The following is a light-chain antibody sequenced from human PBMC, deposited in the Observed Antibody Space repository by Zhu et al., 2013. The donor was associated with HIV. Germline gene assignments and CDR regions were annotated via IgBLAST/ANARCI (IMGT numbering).Light chain of an antibody. Sequence: QSALTQPASVSGSPGQSITISCTGTTSDVGIYNYVSWYQQYPGKVPKLMIYEVYNRPSGVSNRFSGSKSGNTASLTISGLQTEDEADYYCCSYATNITRVFGGGTKVTVL. CDR3: CSYATNITRV. CDR1: TSDVGIYNY. J-gene: IGLJ2*01. CDR2: EVY. V-gene: IGLV2-14*01.